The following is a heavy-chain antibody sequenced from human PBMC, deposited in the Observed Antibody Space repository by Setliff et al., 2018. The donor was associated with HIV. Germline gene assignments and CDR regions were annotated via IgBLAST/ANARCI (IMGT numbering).Heavy chain of an antibody. CDR1: GGTFSTYT. J-gene: IGHJ6*02. CDR2: IFPIVGIP. V-gene: IGHV1-69*10. CDR3: ARSMVRGVIDYYSGMDV. D-gene: IGHD3-10*01. Sequence: SVKVSCKTSGGTFSTYTFNWVRQAPGQGLEWMGGIFPIVGIPNYAQKFQGRVTITADKSTSTAYMEVSGLKSEDTAVYYCARSMVRGVIDYYSGMDVWGQGTTVTVSS.